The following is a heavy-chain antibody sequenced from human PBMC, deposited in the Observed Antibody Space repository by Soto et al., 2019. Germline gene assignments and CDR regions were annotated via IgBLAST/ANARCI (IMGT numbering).Heavy chain of an antibody. CDR3: ARPSSGWENWFDP. D-gene: IGHD6-19*01. CDR2: TSYRSKWYN. J-gene: IGHJ5*02. V-gene: IGHV6-1*01. CDR1: GDSVSSNSAA. Sequence: SQTLSLTCDISGDSVSSNSAAWNWIRQSPSRGLEWLGRTSYRSKWYNDYAVSVKSRITISRDNAKNSLYLQMNSLRDDDTAVYYCARPSSGWENWFDPWGQGTLVTVSS.